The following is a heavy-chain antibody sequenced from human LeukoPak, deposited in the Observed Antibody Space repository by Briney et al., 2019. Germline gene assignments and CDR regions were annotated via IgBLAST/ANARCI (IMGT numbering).Heavy chain of an antibody. D-gene: IGHD3-10*01. J-gene: IGHJ4*02. CDR1: GFTFSSYW. Sequence: GGSLRLSCAASGFTFSSYWMHWVRQAPGKGLEWVSSISGSSTDIYYADSVKGRFTISRDNAKNSLYLQMNSLRAEDTAVYYCARDRSPGNFDYWGQGTLVTVSS. CDR2: ISGSSTDI. CDR3: ARDRSPGNFDY. V-gene: IGHV3-21*01.